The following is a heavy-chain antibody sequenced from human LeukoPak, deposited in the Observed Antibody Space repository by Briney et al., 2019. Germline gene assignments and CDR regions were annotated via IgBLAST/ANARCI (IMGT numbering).Heavy chain of an antibody. CDR2: ISAYNGNT. J-gene: IGHJ6*02. V-gene: IGHV1-18*01. D-gene: IGHD3-10*01. Sequence: ASVKVSCKASGCTFTSYGISWVRQAPGQGLEWMGWISAYNGNTNYAQKLQGRVTMTTDTSTSTAYMELRSLRSDDTAVYYCARDYGSGSYSYYYYYGMDVWGQGTTVTVSS. CDR3: ARDYGSGSYSYYYYYGMDV. CDR1: GCTFTSYG.